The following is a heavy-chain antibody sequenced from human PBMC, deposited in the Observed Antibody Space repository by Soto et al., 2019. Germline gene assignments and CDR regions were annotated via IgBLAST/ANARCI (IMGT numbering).Heavy chain of an antibody. CDR1: GGTFSSYA. Sequence: QVQLVQSGAEVKKPGSSVKVSCKASGGTFSSYAISWVRQAPGQGLEWMGGIIPIFGTPNYAQRLQGRVTSTADEYRSRAYMELSSLRHKGTAIYYCATEYNWNSIYYRMDDWGQGTTVTVSS. D-gene: IGHD1-7*01. J-gene: IGHJ6*02. CDR2: IIPIFGTP. V-gene: IGHV1-69*01. CDR3: ATEYNWNSIYYRMDD.